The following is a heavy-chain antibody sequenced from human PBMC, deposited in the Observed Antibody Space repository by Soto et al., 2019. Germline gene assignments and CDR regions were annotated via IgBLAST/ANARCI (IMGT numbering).Heavy chain of an antibody. D-gene: IGHD6-13*01. Sequence: QLGRLGARWKKRGSWLGVSGKASKGTSGDIEFSGWRQAPGKALEWRGGIIPVSGTPYYAQSFQGRVTISADDSSSTAYLDLTSLKSDDTAIYFCARGRFPGSRWPYFESWGQGTLVTVSS. CDR3: ARGRFPGSRWPYFES. J-gene: IGHJ4*02. CDR1: KGTSGDIE. V-gene: IGHV1-69*01. CDR2: IIPVSGTP.